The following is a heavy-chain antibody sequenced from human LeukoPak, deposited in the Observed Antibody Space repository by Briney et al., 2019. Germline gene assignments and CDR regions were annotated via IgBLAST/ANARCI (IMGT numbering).Heavy chain of an antibody. V-gene: IGHV3-21*01. CDR1: GFTFSSYS. J-gene: IGHJ5*02. D-gene: IGHD6-19*01. CDR2: ISSSSSYI. Sequence: GGPLRLSCAASGFTFSSYSMNWVRQAPRKGLEWVSSISSSSSYIYYADSVKGRFTISRDNAKNSLYLQMNSLRAEDTAVYYCARGTYSSGWYEGGNWFDPWGQGTLVTVSS. CDR3: ARGTYSSGWYEGGNWFDP.